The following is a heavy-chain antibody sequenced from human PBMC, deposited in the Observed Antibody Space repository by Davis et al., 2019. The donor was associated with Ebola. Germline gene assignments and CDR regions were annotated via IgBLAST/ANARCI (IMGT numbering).Heavy chain of an antibody. V-gene: IGHV4-4*02. D-gene: IGHD3-22*01. CDR1: GGSIINSNW. Sequence: GSLRLSCTVSGGSIINSNWWCWVRQSPGKGPEWIGQVYYTGSTNYNPSLESRLTISIDKSKNQFSLKLTSLTAADTAMYYCAHPNSDYYHIDVFDTWGQGTMVTVSS. CDR2: VYYTGST. CDR3: AHPNSDYYHIDVFDT. J-gene: IGHJ3*02.